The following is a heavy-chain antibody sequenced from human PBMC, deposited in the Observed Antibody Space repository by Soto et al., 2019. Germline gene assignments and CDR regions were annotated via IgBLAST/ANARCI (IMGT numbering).Heavy chain of an antibody. J-gene: IGHJ4*02. CDR2: IWYDGSNK. V-gene: IGHV3-33*01. Sequence: QVQLVESGGGVVQPGRSLRLSCAASGFTFSSYGMHWVRQAPGKGLEWVAVIWYDGSNKYYADSVKGRFTISRDNSKNTLYLQMNSLRAEDTAVYYCARARYYYDSSGYPFDYWGQGTLVTVSS. CDR1: GFTFSSYG. CDR3: ARARYYYDSSGYPFDY. D-gene: IGHD3-22*01.